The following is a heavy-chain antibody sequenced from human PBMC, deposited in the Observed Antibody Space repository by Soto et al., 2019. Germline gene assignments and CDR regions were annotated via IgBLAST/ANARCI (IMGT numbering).Heavy chain of an antibody. D-gene: IGHD6-19*01. Sequence: SVKVSCKASGGTFSSYAISWVRQAPGQGLEWMGGIIPIFGTANYAQKFQGRVTITADESTSTAYMELSSLRSEDTAVYYCARDYPPYSSGWYWDAFDIWGQGTMVT. V-gene: IGHV1-69*13. CDR3: ARDYPPYSSGWYWDAFDI. CDR1: GGTFSSYA. CDR2: IIPIFGTA. J-gene: IGHJ3*02.